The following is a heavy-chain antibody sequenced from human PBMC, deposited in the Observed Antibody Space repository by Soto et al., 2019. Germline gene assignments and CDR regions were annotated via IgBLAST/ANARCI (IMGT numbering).Heavy chain of an antibody. CDR3: ASAKSSVEPGGFVEY. D-gene: IGHD2-15*01. CDR2: IKQDGSRK. V-gene: IGHV3-7*03. CDR1: KFLLSKYW. J-gene: IGHJ4*02. Sequence: EVQLEDSGGGLVQPGGYLRLSCTASKFLLSKYWMSWVRQAPGKGLAWVANIKQDGSRKNYVDSVEGRFTISRDNGKNSLYLQMNNLRVDDTAVYYCASAKSSVEPGGFVEYWGQGVLVTVSS.